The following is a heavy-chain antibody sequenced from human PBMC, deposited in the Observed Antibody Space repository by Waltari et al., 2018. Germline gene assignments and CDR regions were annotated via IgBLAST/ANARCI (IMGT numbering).Heavy chain of an antibody. J-gene: IGHJ2*01. CDR3: ARGVYTFDSRWHYDL. D-gene: IGHD2-21*01. Sequence: QVQLQESGPGLVKPSETLSLTCTVSGDMRGHYWTWLRQSPGKGLEWIGYIYVSGATNYNPALKSRVTILMDRSNDQFSLHLSSVTAADRATYFCARGVYTFDSRWHYDLWGRGTLVTVSS. CDR1: GDMRGHY. CDR2: IYVSGAT. V-gene: IGHV4-59*11.